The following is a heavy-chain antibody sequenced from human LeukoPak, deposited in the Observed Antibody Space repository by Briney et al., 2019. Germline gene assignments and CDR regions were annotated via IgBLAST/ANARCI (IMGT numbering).Heavy chain of an antibody. J-gene: IGHJ4*02. CDR2: ISYSGST. D-gene: IGHD3-10*01. CDR1: GGSISSYF. CDR3: ARGPLIWFGELSGSYFDY. V-gene: IGHV4-59*08. Sequence: SETLSLTCTVSGGSISSYFWSWIRQPPGKGLEWIGYISYSGSTDYNPSLKSRVTISVDTSKNQFSLKLSSVTAADTAVYYCARGPLIWFGELSGSYFDYWGQGTLVTVSS.